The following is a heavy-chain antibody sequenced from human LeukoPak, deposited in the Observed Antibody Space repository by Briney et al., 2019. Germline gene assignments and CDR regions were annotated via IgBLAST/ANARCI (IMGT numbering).Heavy chain of an antibody. CDR1: GGTFSSYA. V-gene: IGHV1-69*01. Sequence: XVKVSCKASGGTFSSYAISWVRQAPGQGLEWMGGIIPIFGTANYAQKFQGRVTITAEESKRTAYMEMSRLRSEDTAVYYCARDAAPTIFGVVTLDYWGQGTLVTVSS. D-gene: IGHD3-3*01. CDR3: ARDAAPTIFGVVTLDY. J-gene: IGHJ4*02. CDR2: IIPIFGTA.